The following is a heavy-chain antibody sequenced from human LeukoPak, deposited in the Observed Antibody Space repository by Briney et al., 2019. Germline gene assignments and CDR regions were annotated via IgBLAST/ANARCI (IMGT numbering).Heavy chain of an antibody. CDR2: ISYDGMNT. J-gene: IGHJ4*02. Sequence: GRSLRLPCAASGFTFSICAMHWVRQAPGKGLEWVATISYDGMNTFYADSVKGRFTISRDNSKDTLYLQMNSLRPEDTAVYNCVRGVGLYDSIGYFDYWGEGALVTVSS. CDR3: VRGVGLYDSIGYFDY. V-gene: IGHV3-30*04. CDR1: GFTFSICA. D-gene: IGHD3-22*01.